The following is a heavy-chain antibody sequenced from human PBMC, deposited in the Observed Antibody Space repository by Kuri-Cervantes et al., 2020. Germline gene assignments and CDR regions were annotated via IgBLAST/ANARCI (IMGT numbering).Heavy chain of an antibody. CDR3: ATLYSSGAGVDY. CDR2: FDPEDGET. Sequence: ASVKVSCKVSGYTLTELFMNWVRQAPGKGLEWMGGFDPEDGETIYAQKFQGRVTMTEDTSTDTAYMELSSLRSEDTAVYYCATLYSSGAGVDYWGQGTLVTVSS. D-gene: IGHD6-19*01. V-gene: IGHV1-24*01. CDR1: GYTLTELF. J-gene: IGHJ4*02.